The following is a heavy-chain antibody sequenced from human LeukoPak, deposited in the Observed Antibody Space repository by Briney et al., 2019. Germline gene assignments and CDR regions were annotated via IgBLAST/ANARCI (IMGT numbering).Heavy chain of an antibody. V-gene: IGHV1-69*01. Sequence: ASVKVSCKASGGTFSSYAISWVRQAPGQGLEWMGGIIPIFGTANYAQKFQGRVTITADESTSTAYMELSRLRCEDTAVYYCARTYYYDSSGYRYFDYWGQGTLVTVSS. CDR1: GGTFSSYA. J-gene: IGHJ4*02. CDR3: ARTYYYDSSGYRYFDY. CDR2: IIPIFGTA. D-gene: IGHD3-22*01.